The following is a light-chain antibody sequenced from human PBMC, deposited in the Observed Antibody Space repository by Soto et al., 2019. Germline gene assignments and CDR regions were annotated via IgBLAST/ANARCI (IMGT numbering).Light chain of an antibody. V-gene: IGKV1-33*01. Sequence: DIQLIQSASILSASVGDTVPITCRASRALSNYLAWYQQTPGKAPKLLTYDASDLETGVPSRFSGSGSGTDFTFTISNVQPEDTATYYCQQYDSLPFTFGPGTKVDIK. CDR2: DAS. CDR1: RALSNY. J-gene: IGKJ3*01. CDR3: QQYDSLPFT.